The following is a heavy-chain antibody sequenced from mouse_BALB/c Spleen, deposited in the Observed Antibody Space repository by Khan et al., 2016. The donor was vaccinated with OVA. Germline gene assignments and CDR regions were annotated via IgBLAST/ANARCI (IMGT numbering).Heavy chain of an antibody. J-gene: IGHJ3*01. D-gene: IGHD2-14*01. Sequence: VQLQESGAELARPGASVKMSCKASGYTFTTYTIHWVKQRPGQGLEWIGYIIPSTDYTTYNQKFKDKATLTADKSSSTAYMQLSSLTSDDSAVYYCEKEGAYYRSDGWFAYWSQGTLVTVTA. CDR2: IIPSTDYT. CDR3: EKEGAYYRSDGWFAY. V-gene: IGHV1-4*01. CDR1: GYTFTTYT.